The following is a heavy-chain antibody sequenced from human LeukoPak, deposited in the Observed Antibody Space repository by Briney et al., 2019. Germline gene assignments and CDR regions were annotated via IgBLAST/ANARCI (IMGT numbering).Heavy chain of an antibody. D-gene: IGHD1-26*01. CDR3: ARAWDYYYYMDV. Sequence: GGSLRLSCAASGFTVSSKYMSWVRQAPGKGLEWVSVIYSGGSTYYADSVKGRFTISRDNSKNTLYLQMNSLRAEDTAVHYCARAWDYYYYMDVWGKGTTVTVSS. V-gene: IGHV3-66*02. CDR1: GFTVSSKY. CDR2: IYSGGST. J-gene: IGHJ6*03.